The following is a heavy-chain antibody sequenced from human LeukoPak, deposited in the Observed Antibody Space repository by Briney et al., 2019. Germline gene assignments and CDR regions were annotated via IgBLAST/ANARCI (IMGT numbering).Heavy chain of an antibody. Sequence: SETLSLTCTVSGGSISSSSYHWGWIRQPPGKGLEWIGSIYYSGSTYYNPSLKSRVTISVDTSKNQFSLKLSSVTAADTAVYYCARGRFLEWLLSGPLYFDYWGQGTLVTVSS. J-gene: IGHJ4*02. D-gene: IGHD3-3*01. CDR1: GGSISSSSYH. CDR3: ARGRFLEWLLSGPLYFDY. CDR2: IYYSGST. V-gene: IGHV4-39*07.